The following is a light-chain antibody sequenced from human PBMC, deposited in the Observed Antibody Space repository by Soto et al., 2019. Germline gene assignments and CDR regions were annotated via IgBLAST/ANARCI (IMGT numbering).Light chain of an antibody. CDR3: QQRTKWPFT. Sequence: EIVLTQSPATLSLSPGERATLSWRASQSVSSYLAWYQQKHDQATTLLIYDASNRATGLPARFSGSGSGRDLTPTISRLECEDFAVYYCQQRTKWPFTFGPGTTVDIK. V-gene: IGKV3-11*02. CDR1: QSVSSY. CDR2: DAS. J-gene: IGKJ3*01.